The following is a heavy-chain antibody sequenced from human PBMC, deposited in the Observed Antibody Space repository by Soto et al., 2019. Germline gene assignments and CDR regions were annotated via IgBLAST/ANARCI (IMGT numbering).Heavy chain of an antibody. CDR2: INPNTGGS. CDR3: SVYFDDLQEAAF. D-gene: IGHD2-8*01. V-gene: IGHV1-2*02. CDR1: GYTFTRYS. J-gene: IGHJ1*01. Sequence: QVQLVQSGAEVKKPGASVKVSCRASGYTFTRYSVHWVRQAPGQGLEWMGWINPNTGGSRFAPKFEGRVTLTTDPSVRTVYMEVRSLRSDDTAVFYCSVYFDDLQEAAFWGQGTLVTVTS.